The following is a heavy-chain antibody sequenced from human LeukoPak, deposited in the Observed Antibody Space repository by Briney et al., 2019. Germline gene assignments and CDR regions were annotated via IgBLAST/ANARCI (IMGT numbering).Heavy chain of an antibody. CDR2: ISRSSSYI. Sequence: KTGGSLRLSCAASGFTFSSYSMNWVRQAPGKGLEWVSSISRSSSYIYYADSVKGRFTISRDNAKNSLYLQMNSLRAEDTAVYYCAREVVGASSGDYWGQGTLVTVSS. CDR1: GFTFSSYS. J-gene: IGHJ4*02. V-gene: IGHV3-21*01. D-gene: IGHD1-26*01. CDR3: AREVVGASSGDY.